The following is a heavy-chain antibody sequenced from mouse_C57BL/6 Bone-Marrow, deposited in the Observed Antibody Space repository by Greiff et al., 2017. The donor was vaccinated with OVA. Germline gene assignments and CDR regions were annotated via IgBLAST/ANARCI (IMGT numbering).Heavy chain of an antibody. CDR3: ARQGYYYGSSSYWDFDV. CDR1: GFTFSSYT. V-gene: IGHV5-9*01. Sequence: EVKLQESGGGLVKPGGSLKLSCAASGFTFSSYTMSWVRQTPEKRLEWVATISGGGGNTYYPDSVKGRFTISRDNASNTRYLQMSSLRYEDTALYYGARQGYYYGSSSYWDFDVWGTGTTVTVSS. J-gene: IGHJ1*03. D-gene: IGHD1-1*01. CDR2: ISGGGGNT.